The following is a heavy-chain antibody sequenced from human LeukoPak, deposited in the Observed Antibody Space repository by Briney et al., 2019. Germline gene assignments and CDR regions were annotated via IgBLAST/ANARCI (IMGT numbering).Heavy chain of an antibody. Sequence: GGSLRLSCAASGFTFSSYGMSWVRQAPGEGLEWVSGIIGGAGGTYYADSVKGRFTISRDNSKNTLYLQMNSLRAEDTAVYYCAHGSMYQLDYWGQGTLVTVSS. CDR3: AHGSMYQLDY. CDR1: GFTFSSYG. CDR2: IIGGAGGT. J-gene: IGHJ4*02. D-gene: IGHD2-2*01. V-gene: IGHV3-23*01.